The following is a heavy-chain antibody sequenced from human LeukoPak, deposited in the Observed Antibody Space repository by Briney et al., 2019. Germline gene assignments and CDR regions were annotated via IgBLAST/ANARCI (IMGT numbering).Heavy chain of an antibody. CDR2: IKQDGSEK. CDR1: GFTFGSYW. CDR3: ARDPPRHVQVPCY. V-gene: IGHV3-7*03. D-gene: IGHD1-1*01. Sequence: GGSLRLSCATSGFTFGSYWMTWVRQPPGKGLEWVANIKQDGSEKNYVDSVKGLFTISRDNSKNSLYLQMNSLRAEDTAVYYCARDPPRHVQVPCYWGQGTRVTVSS. J-gene: IGHJ4*02.